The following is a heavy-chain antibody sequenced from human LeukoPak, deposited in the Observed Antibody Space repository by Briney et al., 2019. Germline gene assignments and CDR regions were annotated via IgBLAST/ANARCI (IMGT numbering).Heavy chain of an antibody. D-gene: IGHD2-2*01. CDR2: IKVSGGRT. Sequence: ASVTVSFKASGYTFSGFYVHWVRQAPGQGLEWMGIIKVSGGRTDYAQKFQGRVTMTRDMSTSTVYMELSNLRSEDTAVYYCAREPPESYHFDYWGQGTLVTVSS. CDR3: AREPPESYHFDY. V-gene: IGHV1-46*01. CDR1: GYTFSGFY. J-gene: IGHJ4*02.